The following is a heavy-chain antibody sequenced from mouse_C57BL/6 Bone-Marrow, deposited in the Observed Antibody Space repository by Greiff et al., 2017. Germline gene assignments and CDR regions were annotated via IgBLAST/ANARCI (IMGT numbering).Heavy chain of an antibody. V-gene: IGHV1-50*01. CDR3: ARSSYYYGSSWFAY. J-gene: IGHJ3*01. D-gene: IGHD1-1*01. Sequence: QVQLKQSGAELVKPGASVKLSCTASGFTFTSYWMQWVKQRPGQGLEWIGEIDPSDSYTNYNQKFKGKATLTVDTSSNTAYLQISSLTSEDSAVDNCARSSYYYGSSWFAYWGQGTLVTVSA. CDR1: GFTFTSYW. CDR2: IDPSDSYT.